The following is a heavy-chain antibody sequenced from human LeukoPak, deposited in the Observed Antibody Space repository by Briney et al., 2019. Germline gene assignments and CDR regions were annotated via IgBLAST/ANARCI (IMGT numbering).Heavy chain of an antibody. D-gene: IGHD3-9*01. CDR2: INPNSGGT. CDR1: GYTFTGYY. J-gene: IGHJ4*02. CDR3: ARVCDILTGYFGEGVDY. Sequence: ASVKVSCKASGYTFTGYYMHWVRQAPGQGLEWMGWINPNSGGTNYAQKFQGRVTMTRDTSISTAYMELSSLRSDDTAVYYCARVCDILTGYFGEGVDYWGQGTLVTVSS. V-gene: IGHV1-2*02.